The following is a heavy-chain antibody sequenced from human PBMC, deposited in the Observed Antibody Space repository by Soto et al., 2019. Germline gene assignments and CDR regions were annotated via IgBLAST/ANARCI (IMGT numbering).Heavy chain of an antibody. CDR1: GFIVSDSY. CDR3: ARESGRGIDY. J-gene: IGHJ4*02. Sequence: EVQLVESGGGLIQPGGSVRLSCAASGFIVSDSYMTWVRQAPGKGLEWVSIIYSGGNTDYADSVKGRFTISRDNSKNTLYLQMNSLRVEDTAVYYCARESGRGIDYWGQGPLVTVSS. CDR2: IYSGGNT. V-gene: IGHV3-53*01. D-gene: IGHD2-15*01.